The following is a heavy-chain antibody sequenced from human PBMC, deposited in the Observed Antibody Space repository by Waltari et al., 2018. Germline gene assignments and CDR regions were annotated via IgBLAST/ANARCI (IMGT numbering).Heavy chain of an antibody. Sequence: QLQLQESGPGLVKPSETLSLTCTVSGGSISSSSYYWGWIRQPPGKGLEWIGSIYYSGSTYYNPSIKSRVTISVDTSKNQFSLKLSSVTAADTAVYYCARRGNDYGDYEVYWGQGTLVTVSS. D-gene: IGHD4-17*01. J-gene: IGHJ4*02. CDR2: IYYSGST. V-gene: IGHV4-39*01. CDR1: GGSISSSSYY. CDR3: ARRGNDYGDYEVY.